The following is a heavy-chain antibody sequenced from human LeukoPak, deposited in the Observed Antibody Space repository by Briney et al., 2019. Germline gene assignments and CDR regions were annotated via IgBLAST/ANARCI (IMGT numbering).Heavy chain of an antibody. V-gene: IGHV4-4*09. CDR1: GGSISSYY. CDR3: ATTGGRFPAPFDY. Sequence: PSETLSLTCTVSGGSISSYYWSWIQQPPGKGLEWIGYIYTSGSTNYNPSLKSRVTISVDTSKNQFSLKLSSVTAADTAVYYCATTGGRFPAPFDYWGQGTLVTVSS. D-gene: IGHD2-15*01. J-gene: IGHJ4*02. CDR2: IYTSGST.